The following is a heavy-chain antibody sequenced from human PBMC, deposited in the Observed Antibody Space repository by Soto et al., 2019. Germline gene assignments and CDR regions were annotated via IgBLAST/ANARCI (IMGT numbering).Heavy chain of an antibody. D-gene: IGHD2-2*03. CDR1: EFSFTTYW. Sequence: LGESLKISCKGSEFSFTTYWIAWVRQMPGEGLKWMGIIYPDDSRTTYSPSFQGQVTISVDKSINTAYLQWSSLKASDTATYYCARLDSILVSATKFDPWGQGTLVTVSS. CDR3: ARLDSILVSATKFDP. V-gene: IGHV5-51*01. CDR2: IYPDDSRT. J-gene: IGHJ5*02.